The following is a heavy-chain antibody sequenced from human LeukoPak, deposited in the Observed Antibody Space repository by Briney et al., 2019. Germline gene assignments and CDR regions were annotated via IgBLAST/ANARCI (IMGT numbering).Heavy chain of an antibody. CDR1: GFTFSSYG. CDR3: ARAQYYYGSGNPAMDV. Sequence: GGSLRLSCAASGFTFSSYGMHWVRQAPGKGLEWVAVISYDGSNKYYADSVKGRFTISRDNSKNTLYLQMNSLRAEDTAVYYCARAQYYYGSGNPAMDVWGQGTTVTVSS. D-gene: IGHD3-10*01. V-gene: IGHV3-30*03. CDR2: ISYDGSNK. J-gene: IGHJ6*02.